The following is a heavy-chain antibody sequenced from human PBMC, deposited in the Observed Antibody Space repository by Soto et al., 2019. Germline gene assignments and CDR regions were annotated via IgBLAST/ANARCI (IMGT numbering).Heavy chain of an antibody. D-gene: IGHD6-6*01. J-gene: IGHJ4*02. CDR3: ARDRYSSSPCFDS. V-gene: IGHV4-30-4*01. CDR2: IYYSGST. CDR1: GGSINSGDYY. Sequence: QVQLQESGPGLVKPSQTLSLTSTVSGGSINSGDYYWSCIRQPPGKGLEWIGYIYYSGSTNYNPSLKSRLSISLDTSKNQFSLRLSSVTAADTAVYYCARDRYSSSPCFDSWGQGTLVTVSS.